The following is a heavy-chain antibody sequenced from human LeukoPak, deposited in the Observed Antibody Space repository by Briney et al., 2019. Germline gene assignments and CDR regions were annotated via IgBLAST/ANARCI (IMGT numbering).Heavy chain of an antibody. J-gene: IGHJ4*02. CDR1: RFTFSSYA. CDR2: ISSDGGNK. D-gene: IGHD6-13*01. Sequence: PGGSLRLSCAASRFTFSSYAMHWVRQAPGKGLEWVAVISSDGGNKYYADSVKGRFTISRDNSKNTLYLQMNSLRPEDTAVYYCARVLGQPPPHWGQGTLVAVSS. V-gene: IGHV3-30*03. CDR3: ARVLGQPPPH.